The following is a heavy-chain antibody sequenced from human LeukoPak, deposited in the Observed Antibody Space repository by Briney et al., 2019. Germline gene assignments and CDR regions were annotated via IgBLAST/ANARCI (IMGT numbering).Heavy chain of an antibody. CDR2: INPNSGGT. D-gene: IGHD2-2*01. Sequence: ASVKVSCKASGYTFTGYYMHWVRQAPGQGLEWMGWINPNSGGTNYAQKLQGRVTMTTDTSTSTAYMELRSLRSDDTAVYYCARVVVSVVPAAAHFDYWGQGTLVTVSS. V-gene: IGHV1-2*02. CDR3: ARVVVSVVPAAAHFDY. J-gene: IGHJ4*02. CDR1: GYTFTGYY.